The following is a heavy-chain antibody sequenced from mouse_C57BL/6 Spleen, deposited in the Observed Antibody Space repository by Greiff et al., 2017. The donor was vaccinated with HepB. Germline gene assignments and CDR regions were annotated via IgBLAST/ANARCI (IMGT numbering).Heavy chain of an antibody. V-gene: IGHV10-3*01. CDR1: GFTFNTYA. D-gene: IGHD1-1*01. CDR2: IRSKSSNYAT. Sequence: EVHLVESGGGLVQPKGSLKLSCAASGFTFNTYAMHWVRQAPGKGLEWVARIRSKSSNYATYYADSVKDRFTISRDDSQSMLYLQMNNLKTEDTAMYYCVRGHYYGSSYDWYFDVWGTGTTVTVSS. J-gene: IGHJ1*03. CDR3: VRGHYYGSSYDWYFDV.